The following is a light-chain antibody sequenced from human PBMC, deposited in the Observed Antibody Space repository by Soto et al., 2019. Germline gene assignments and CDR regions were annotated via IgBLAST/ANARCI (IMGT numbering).Light chain of an antibody. J-gene: IGLJ1*01. CDR2: EVS. Sequence: ALTQPASVSGSPGQSITISCTGTSSGIRDYNYVSWYQQLPGNAPKLIMYEVSNRPSGISNRFSGSKSGNTASLTISGLQAEDEADYYCSSKSPDFFGTGTKVSVL. CDR1: SSGIRDYNY. V-gene: IGLV2-14*01. CDR3: SSKSPDF.